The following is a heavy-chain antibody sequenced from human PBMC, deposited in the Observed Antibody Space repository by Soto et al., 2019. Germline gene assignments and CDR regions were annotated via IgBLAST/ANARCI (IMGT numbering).Heavy chain of an antibody. D-gene: IGHD2-21*01. CDR1: GFTFNNYA. CDR3: AKGSVGVAAKLDS. J-gene: IGHJ4*02. V-gene: IGHV3-23*01. CDR2: ISSSGYSA. Sequence: EVQLLESGGALVQPGVSLSLSCAASGFTFNNYAMGWVRQAPGKGLEWVSAISSSGYSAYYADSVTGRFTISRDNSRNTKLLQMNKGGAEDTDGEYCAKGSVGVAAKLDSWGQGTQVTVSS.